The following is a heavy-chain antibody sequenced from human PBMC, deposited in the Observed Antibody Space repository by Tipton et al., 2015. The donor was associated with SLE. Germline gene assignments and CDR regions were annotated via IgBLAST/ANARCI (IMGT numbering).Heavy chain of an antibody. Sequence: LRLSCAVYGGSFSGYYGSWIRQPPGKGLEWIGEMSHSGGTNYNPSLKSRVTISVDTSKNQFSLKLNSVTAADTAVYYCVRLRSKVLIDYWGQGTLVTVSS. D-gene: IGHD2-8*01. CDR2: MSHSGGT. V-gene: IGHV4-34*01. CDR3: VRLRSKVLIDY. J-gene: IGHJ4*02. CDR1: GGSFSGYY.